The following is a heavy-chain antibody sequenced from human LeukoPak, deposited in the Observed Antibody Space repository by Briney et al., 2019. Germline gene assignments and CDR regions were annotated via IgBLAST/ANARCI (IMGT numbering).Heavy chain of an antibody. CDR1: GFPFRSYW. CDR3: AKASSFYGDYFDS. D-gene: IGHD4-17*01. Sequence: GGSLRLSCAASGFPFRSYWMSWVRQAPGKGLEWVSVISGSGGSIYYADSVKGRFTISRDYSKRSMFLQMNSLRADDTAIYYCAKASSFYGDYFDSWGQGTLVSVSS. CDR2: ISGSGGSI. J-gene: IGHJ4*02. V-gene: IGHV3-23*01.